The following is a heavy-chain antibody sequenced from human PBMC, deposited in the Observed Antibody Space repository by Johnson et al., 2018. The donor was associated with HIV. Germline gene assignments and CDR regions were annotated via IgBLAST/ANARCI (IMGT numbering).Heavy chain of an antibody. Sequence: VQLVESGGGLVQPGGSLRLSCAASGFTFDDYGMSWVRQAPGKGLEWVSGINWNGGSTGYADSVKGRFTISRDNAKNSLYLQMNSLRAEDTAFYYCARDFVAFGECTAFDIWGQGTMVTVSS. V-gene: IGHV3-20*04. D-gene: IGHD3-10*01. J-gene: IGHJ3*02. CDR3: ARDFVAFGECTAFDI. CDR2: INWNGGST. CDR1: GFTFDDYG.